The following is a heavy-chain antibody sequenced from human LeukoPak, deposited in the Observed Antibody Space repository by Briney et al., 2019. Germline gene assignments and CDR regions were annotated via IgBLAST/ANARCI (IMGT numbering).Heavy chain of an antibody. CDR3: ARGSRDGYNPVDY. Sequence: AASVKVSCKASGYTFTSYAISWVRQPPGQGLEWMGGIIPIFGTANYAQKFQGRVTITADESTSTAYMELSSLRAEDTAVYYCARGSRDGYNPVDYWGQGTLVTVSS. CDR2: IIPIFGTA. V-gene: IGHV1-69*13. J-gene: IGHJ4*02. D-gene: IGHD5-24*01. CDR1: GYTFTSYA.